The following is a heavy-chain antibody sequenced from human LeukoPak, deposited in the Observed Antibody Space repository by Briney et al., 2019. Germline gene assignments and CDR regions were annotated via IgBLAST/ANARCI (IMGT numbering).Heavy chain of an antibody. CDR1: GGAFGGYY. CDR2: INHSGST. D-gene: IGHD2-15*01. J-gene: IGHJ4*02. CDR3: AREGPGRFGAPGPNVYSIDY. V-gene: IGHV4-34*01. Sequence: PSETLSLTCAVYGGAFGGYYWSWIRQPPGKGLEWIGEINHSGSTNYNPSLKSRATISVATSKNQFSLKLTSVTAADTAVYYCAREGPGRFGAPGPNVYSIDYWGQGTLVTVSS.